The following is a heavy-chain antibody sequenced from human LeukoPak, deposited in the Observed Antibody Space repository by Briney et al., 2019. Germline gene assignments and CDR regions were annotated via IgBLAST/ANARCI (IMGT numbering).Heavy chain of an antibody. CDR3: ARDISTGSNADY. Sequence: ASVKVSCMASGYTFTGYYMHWVRQAPGQGLEWMGWINPNSCGTIYAQKFQGRVTMTRDTSISTAYMEMSRLRSDDTAVYYCARDISTGSNADYWGQGTLVTVSS. V-gene: IGHV1-2*02. CDR1: GYTFTGYY. CDR2: INPNSCGT. D-gene: IGHD3-9*01. J-gene: IGHJ4*02.